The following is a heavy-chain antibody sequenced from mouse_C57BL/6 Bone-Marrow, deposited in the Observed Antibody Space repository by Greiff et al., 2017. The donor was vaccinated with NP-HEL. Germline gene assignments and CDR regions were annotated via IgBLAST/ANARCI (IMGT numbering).Heavy chain of an antibody. CDR2: IYPRSGNT. CDR1: GYTFTSYG. V-gene: IGHV1-81*01. Sequence: VQLQESGAELARPGASVKLSCKASGYTFTSYGISWVKQRTGQGLEWIGEIYPRSGNTYYNEKFKGKATLTADKSSSTAYMELRSLTSEDSAVYFCAREKDYGRYFDYWGQGTTLTGSS. J-gene: IGHJ2*01. D-gene: IGHD1-1*01. CDR3: AREKDYGRYFDY.